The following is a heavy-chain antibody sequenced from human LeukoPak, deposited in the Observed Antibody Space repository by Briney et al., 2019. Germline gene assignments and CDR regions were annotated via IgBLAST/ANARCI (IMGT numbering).Heavy chain of an antibody. J-gene: IGHJ6*03. D-gene: IGHD6-25*01. Sequence: GESLKISCKGSGYSFTSYWIGWGRQMPGKGLEWMGIIYPGDSDTRYSPSFQGQVTISADKSISTAYLQWSSLKASDTAMYYCARSASRYYYYMDVWGKGTTVTVSS. CDR2: IYPGDSDT. CDR1: GYSFTSYW. V-gene: IGHV5-51*01. CDR3: ARSASRYYYYMDV.